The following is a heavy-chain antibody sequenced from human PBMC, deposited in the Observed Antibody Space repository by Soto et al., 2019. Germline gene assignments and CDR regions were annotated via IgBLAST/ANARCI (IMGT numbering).Heavy chain of an antibody. D-gene: IGHD1-1*01. CDR1: GFTFRTFG. J-gene: IGHJ4*02. CDR2: IWNDGSKK. CDR3: VTGNQNFFDY. V-gene: IGHV3-33*01. Sequence: QVLLVETGGGVVQPGRSLRLSCAASGFTFRTFGMHWVRQAPGKGPEWLSVIWNDGSKKFYADSVRGRFTISWDNSNNTLYLQMDSLRPEDTAVYYCVTGNQNFFDYWGQGTLVIVSS.